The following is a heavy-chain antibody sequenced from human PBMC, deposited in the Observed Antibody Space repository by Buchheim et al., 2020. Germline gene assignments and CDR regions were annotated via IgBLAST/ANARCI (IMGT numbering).Heavy chain of an antibody. Sequence: QVQLVESGGGVVQPGRSLRLSCAASGFTFSTYAMNWVRQAPGKGLEWVAVISYDGKTIYYADSVQGRFTISRDNSKNTLYLQMNSLRADDTAIYYCAREEYSYGLGTFDIWGQGT. V-gene: IGHV3-30*04. D-gene: IGHD5-18*01. CDR3: AREEYSYGLGTFDI. J-gene: IGHJ3*02. CDR2: ISYDGKTI. CDR1: GFTFSTYA.